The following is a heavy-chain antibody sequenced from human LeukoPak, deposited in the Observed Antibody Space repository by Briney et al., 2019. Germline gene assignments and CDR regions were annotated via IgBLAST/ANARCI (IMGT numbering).Heavy chain of an antibody. D-gene: IGHD2-21*01. CDR1: GGSISSSY. J-gene: IGHJ4*01. Sequence: SETLSLTCPVSGGSISSSYWRWIRPPPGKGLGWIGYSHYSGYSNYNPSLKSRVTISVDTSKNQISLKVSSVTAADTAVYYCASDNGGDSALFDHWGQGSLVTVSS. CDR3: ASDNGGDSALFDH. CDR2: SHYSGYS. V-gene: IGHV4-59*08.